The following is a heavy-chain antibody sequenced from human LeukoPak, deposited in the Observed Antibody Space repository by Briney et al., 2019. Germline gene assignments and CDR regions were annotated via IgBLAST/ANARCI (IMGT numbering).Heavy chain of an antibody. D-gene: IGHD6-19*01. Sequence: SETLSLTCTVSGGSISSSSYYWGWIRQPPGKGLEWIGGIYYSGSTYYNPSLKSRVTISVDTSKNQFSLELSSVTAADTAVYYCACLQWLVGDYWGQGTLVTVSS. CDR1: GGSISSSSYY. J-gene: IGHJ4*02. CDR3: ACLQWLVGDY. V-gene: IGHV4-39*01. CDR2: IYYSGST.